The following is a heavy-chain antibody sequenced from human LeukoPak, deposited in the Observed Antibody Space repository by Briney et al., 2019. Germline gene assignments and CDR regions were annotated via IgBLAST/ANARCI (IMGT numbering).Heavy chain of an antibody. Sequence: GGSLRLSCAASGFTFSDYGMHWVRQAPGKGLEWVAVIWYDGSNKYYADSVKGRFTISRDNSKNTLYLQMNSLRAEDTAVYYCAKGDLAAAGLDYWGQGTLVTVSS. J-gene: IGHJ4*02. V-gene: IGHV3-33*06. D-gene: IGHD6-13*01. CDR2: IWYDGSNK. CDR1: GFTFSDYG. CDR3: AKGDLAAAGLDY.